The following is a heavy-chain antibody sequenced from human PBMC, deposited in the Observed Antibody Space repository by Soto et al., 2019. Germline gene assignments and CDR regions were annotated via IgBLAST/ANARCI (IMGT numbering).Heavy chain of an antibody. CDR2: ISGSGGST. D-gene: IGHD2-2*02. Sequence: GGSLRLSCAASGFTFSSYAMSWVRQAPGKGLEWVSAISGSGGSTYYADSVKGRFTISRDNSKNTLYLQMNSLRAEDTAVYYCAKGDCSSTSGYRGTDYYYYYMDVWGKGTKVTVSS. CDR1: GFTFSSYA. J-gene: IGHJ6*03. CDR3: AKGDCSSTSGYRGTDYYYYYMDV. V-gene: IGHV3-23*01.